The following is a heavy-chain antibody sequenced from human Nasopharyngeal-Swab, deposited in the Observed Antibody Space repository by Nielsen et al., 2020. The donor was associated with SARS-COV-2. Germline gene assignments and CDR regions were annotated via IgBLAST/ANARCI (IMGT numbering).Heavy chain of an antibody. Sequence: GGSLRLSCAASGFTFSSYEMNWVRQAPGKGLEWVSYIRSSGSSIYYADSVKGRFTISRDNAKNSLYLQMNSLRAEDTAVYYCARERDGMDVWGQGTTVTVSS. CDR1: GFTFSSYE. CDR2: IRSSGSSI. J-gene: IGHJ6*02. V-gene: IGHV3-48*03. CDR3: ARERDGMDV.